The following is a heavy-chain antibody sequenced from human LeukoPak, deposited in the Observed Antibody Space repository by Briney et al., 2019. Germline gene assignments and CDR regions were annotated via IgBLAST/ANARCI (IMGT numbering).Heavy chain of an antibody. Sequence: GGSLRLSCAASGFTFSSYSMNWVRQAPGKGLEWVSSISSSSSYIYYADSVKGRFTISRDNAKNSLYLQMNSLRAEDTAVYYCARDHASYYYDSSGSNMDVWGKGTTVTVSS. D-gene: IGHD3-22*01. CDR3: ARDHASYYYDSSGSNMDV. CDR2: ISSSSSYI. CDR1: GFTFSSYS. J-gene: IGHJ6*03. V-gene: IGHV3-21*01.